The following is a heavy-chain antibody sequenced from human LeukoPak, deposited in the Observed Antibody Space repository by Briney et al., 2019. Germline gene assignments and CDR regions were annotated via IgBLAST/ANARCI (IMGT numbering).Heavy chain of an antibody. J-gene: IGHJ5*02. V-gene: IGHV4-39*07. CDR2: IYYSGST. CDR1: GGSISSSSYY. CDR3: AKGTVTTWPDT. D-gene: IGHD4-11*01. Sequence: SETLSLTCTVSGGSISSSSYYWGWIRQPPGKGLEWIGSIYYSGSTYYNPSLKSRVTISVDTSKNQFSLKLSSVTAADTAVYYCAKGTVTTWPDTWGQGTLVTVSS.